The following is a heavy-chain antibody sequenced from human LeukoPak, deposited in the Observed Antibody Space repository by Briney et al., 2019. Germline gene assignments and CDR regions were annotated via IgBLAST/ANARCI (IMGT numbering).Heavy chain of an antibody. CDR1: GGSISSYY. J-gene: IGHJ4*02. CDR3: ARGDNWNYARFDY. CDR2: IYYSGST. Sequence: SETLSLTCTVSGGSISSYYWSWIRQPPGKGLEWIGYIYYSGSTNYNPSLKSRVTISVDTSKNQFSLKLSSVTAADTAVYYCARGDNWNYARFDYWGQGTLVTVSS. V-gene: IGHV4-59*01. D-gene: IGHD1-7*01.